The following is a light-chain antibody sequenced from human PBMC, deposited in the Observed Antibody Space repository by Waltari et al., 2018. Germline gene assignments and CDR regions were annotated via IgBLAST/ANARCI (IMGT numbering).Light chain of an antibody. V-gene: IGLV1-40*01. CDR1: RSPSRPVYD. CDR3: QSYDSSLSAVV. CDR2: GNS. Sequence: QAVLTPPPSVSGGPGLSVTVSCTRSRSPSRPVYDVPGYQQLPGPAPKLSISGNSNRPSGVPDRFSGSKSGTSVSLAITGLQAEDEVDYYCQSYDSSLSAVVFGGGTKLTVL. J-gene: IGLJ2*01.